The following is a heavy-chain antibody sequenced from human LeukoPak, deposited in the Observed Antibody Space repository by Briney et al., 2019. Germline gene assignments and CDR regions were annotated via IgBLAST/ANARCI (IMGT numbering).Heavy chain of an antibody. CDR1: GFTYSSYE. CDR2: ISSSGSTI. D-gene: IGHD6-13*01. CDR3: AKGGGSSYYYYMDV. V-gene: IGHV3-48*03. Sequence: GGSLRLSCAASGFTYSSYEMNWVRQAPGKGLEWVSYISSSGSTIYYADSVKGRFTISRDNAKNSLYLQMNSLRAEDTAVYYCAKGGGSSYYYYMDVWGKGTTVTISS. J-gene: IGHJ6*03.